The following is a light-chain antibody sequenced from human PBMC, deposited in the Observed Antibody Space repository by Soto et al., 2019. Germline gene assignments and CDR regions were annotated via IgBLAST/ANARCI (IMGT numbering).Light chain of an antibody. CDR3: QQGSNWHPT. Sequence: EIVLTQSPATLSLSPGERATLSCRASQSVSSSLAWYQQKPGQAPRLLIYDASNRATGIPARFSGSGSGTDFTLTIISLEPEDFAVYYCQQGSNWHPTFGQGTKVEIK. J-gene: IGKJ1*01. CDR2: DAS. V-gene: IGKV3-11*01. CDR1: QSVSSS.